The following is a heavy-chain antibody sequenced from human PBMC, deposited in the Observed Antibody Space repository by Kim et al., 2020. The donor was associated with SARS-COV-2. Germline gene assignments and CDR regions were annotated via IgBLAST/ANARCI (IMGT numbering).Heavy chain of an antibody. D-gene: IGHD4-17*01. Sequence: ASVKVSCKTSGYIFTHYDIHWVRQAPGQGLEWLGYINIGNGDTRYSQNFQGRVSLTTDTSASTAYMELISLRSDVSAVYYCARNIRRTTTLDYWGQGTLVTVSS. CDR1: GYIFTHYD. V-gene: IGHV1-3*04. CDR2: INIGNGDT. J-gene: IGHJ4*02. CDR3: ARNIRRTTTLDY.